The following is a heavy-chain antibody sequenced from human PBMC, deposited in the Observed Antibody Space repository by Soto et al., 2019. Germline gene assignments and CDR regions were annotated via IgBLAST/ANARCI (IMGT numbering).Heavy chain of an antibody. CDR2: MNPNSGNT. Sequence: QVQLVQSGAEVKKPGASVKVSCKASGYTFTSYDINWVRQATGQGLEWMGWMNPNSGNTGYAQKFQGRVTQNRNTSISTAYMERSSLRSEDTAGYYCARRGLSSPSTCRYHYYGMDVWGQGTTVTVSS. CDR3: ARRGLSSPSTCRYHYYGMDV. D-gene: IGHD6-6*01. CDR1: GYTFTSYD. J-gene: IGHJ6*02. V-gene: IGHV1-8*01.